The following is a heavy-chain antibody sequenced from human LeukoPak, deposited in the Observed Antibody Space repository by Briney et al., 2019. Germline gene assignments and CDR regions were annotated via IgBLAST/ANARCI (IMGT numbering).Heavy chain of an antibody. J-gene: IGHJ6*04. Sequence: GGSLRLSCAASGFTFSSYWMSWVRQAPGKGLERVANIKQDGSEKYYVDSVKGRFTISRDNAKNSLYLQMNSLRAEDTAVYHCAREDTAMGYYYYYGMDVWGKGTTVTVSS. D-gene: IGHD5-18*01. CDR2: IKQDGSEK. V-gene: IGHV3-7*03. CDR1: GFTFSSYW. CDR3: AREDTAMGYYYYYGMDV.